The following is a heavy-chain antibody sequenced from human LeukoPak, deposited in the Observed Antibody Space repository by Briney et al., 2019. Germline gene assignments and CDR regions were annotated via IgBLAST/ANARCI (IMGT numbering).Heavy chain of an antibody. D-gene: IGHD3-22*01. J-gene: IGHJ4*02. CDR2: INDSGST. Sequence: PSETLSLTCAVYGGSFIGYYWSWIRQPPGKGLEWIGEINDSGSTNYNPSLKSRVTISVDTSKNQFSLKLSSVTAADTAVYYCARSRPSTAHYYDSSGYYVNYDYWGQGTLVTVSS. V-gene: IGHV4-34*01. CDR3: ARSRPSTAHYYDSSGYYVNYDY. CDR1: GGSFIGYY.